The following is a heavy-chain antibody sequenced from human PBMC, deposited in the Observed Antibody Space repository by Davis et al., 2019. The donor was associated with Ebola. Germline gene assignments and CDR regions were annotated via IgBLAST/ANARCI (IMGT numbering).Heavy chain of an antibody. CDR2: INAGNGDT. Sequence: AASVKVSCKASGYIFTSYAIHWVRQAPGQRLEWMGWINAGNGDTKYSQKFRGRVTITRDTSASTSYMELSSLRFEDTAIYYCAASAGTVGKFDFWGQGTLVTVSS. CDR1: GYIFTSYA. CDR3: AASAGTVGKFDF. D-gene: IGHD1-14*01. J-gene: IGHJ4*02. V-gene: IGHV1-3*01.